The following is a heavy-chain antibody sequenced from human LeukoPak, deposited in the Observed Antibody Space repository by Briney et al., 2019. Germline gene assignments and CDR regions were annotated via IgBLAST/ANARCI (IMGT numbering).Heavy chain of an antibody. D-gene: IGHD6-13*01. CDR3: ARASRIAAAGTNY. CDR2: IIPILGIA. V-gene: IGHV1-69*04. J-gene: IGHJ4*02. Sequence: SVKVSCKASGGTFSSYAISWVRQAPGQGLEWMGRIIPILGIANYAQKFQGRVTITADKSTSTAYMELSSLRSEDTAVYYCARASRIAAAGTNYWGQGTLVTVSS. CDR1: GGTFSSYA.